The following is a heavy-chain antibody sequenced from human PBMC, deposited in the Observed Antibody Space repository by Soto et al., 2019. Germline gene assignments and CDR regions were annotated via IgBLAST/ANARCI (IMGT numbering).Heavy chain of an antibody. J-gene: IGHJ4*02. CDR1: GFTFCSYA. CDR2: ISGSGGST. CDR3: AKDQWEPFDY. D-gene: IGHD1-26*01. Sequence: PGGSLRLSCAASGFTFCSYAMSWVRQAPGKGLEWVSAISGSGGSTYYADSEKCRFTIYRDNSKNTLYLQMNSLRAEDTAVYYCAKDQWEPFDYWGQGTMGTVSS. V-gene: IGHV3-23*01.